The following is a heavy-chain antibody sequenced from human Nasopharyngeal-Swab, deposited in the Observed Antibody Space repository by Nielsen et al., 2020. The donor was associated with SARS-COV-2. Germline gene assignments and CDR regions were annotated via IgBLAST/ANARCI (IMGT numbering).Heavy chain of an antibody. V-gene: IGHV4-34*01. Sequence: WIRQPPGKGLEWIAEINHSGSTNHNPSLKSRVTLSVDTSMNQFSLELSSVTAADTAVYYCARGLSGIVPAPILGLGPYYSYYYMDVWGKGTTVTVSS. CDR2: INHSGST. CDR3: ARGLSGIVPAPILGLGPYYSYYYMDV. J-gene: IGHJ6*03. D-gene: IGHD2-2*01.